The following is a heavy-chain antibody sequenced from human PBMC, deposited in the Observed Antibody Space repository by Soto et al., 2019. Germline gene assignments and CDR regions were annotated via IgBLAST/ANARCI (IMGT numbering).Heavy chain of an antibody. CDR2: LTGRGGNT. V-gene: IGHV3-23*01. D-gene: IGHD5-12*01. CDR3: AKDSVDVVATGRGYFDS. Sequence: GGSLRLSCAASGFTFTYHAMSWVRQAPGKGLEWVPGLTGRGGNTFYADSVKGRFTISRDNTKNILYLEMNNLRAEDTALYFCAKDSVDVVATGRGYFDSWGQGTLVTVSS. CDR1: GFTFTYHA. J-gene: IGHJ4*02.